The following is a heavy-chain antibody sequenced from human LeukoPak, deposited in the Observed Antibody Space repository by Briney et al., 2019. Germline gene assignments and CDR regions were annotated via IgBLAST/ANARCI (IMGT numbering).Heavy chain of an antibody. D-gene: IGHD4-17*01. CDR2: ISSSGSTI. CDR1: GFTVSSTC. Sequence: GGSLRLSCAASGFTVSSTCMSWIRQAPGKGLEWVSYISSSGSTIYYADSVKGRFTISRDNAKNSLYLQMNSLRAEDTAVYYCARVKSPYGDDAFDIWGQGTMVTVSS. V-gene: IGHV3-11*01. J-gene: IGHJ3*02. CDR3: ARVKSPYGDDAFDI.